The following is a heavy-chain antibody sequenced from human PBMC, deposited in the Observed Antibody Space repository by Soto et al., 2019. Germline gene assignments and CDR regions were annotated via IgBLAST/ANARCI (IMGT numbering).Heavy chain of an antibody. CDR3: AREVLLWFGELFHFDY. CDR2: IYYSGST. V-gene: IGHV4-39*01. J-gene: IGHJ4*02. Sequence: QLQLQESGPGLVKPSETLSLTCTVSGGSISSSSYYWGWIRQPPGKGLEWIGSIYYSGSTYYNPSLKSRVTMSVDTSKNQFSLKLSSVTAADTAVYYCAREVLLWFGELFHFDYWGQGTLVTVSS. CDR1: GGSISSSSYY. D-gene: IGHD3-10*01.